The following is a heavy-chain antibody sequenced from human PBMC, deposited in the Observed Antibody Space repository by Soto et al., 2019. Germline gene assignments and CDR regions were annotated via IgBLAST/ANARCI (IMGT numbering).Heavy chain of an antibody. CDR1: GGSFSTYG. CDR2: IIPKFGTT. V-gene: IGHV1-69*13. D-gene: IGHD4-17*01. Sequence: QVQLVQSGAEVKKPGSSVKVSCKASGGSFSTYGINWVRLAPGQGLEWMGGIIPKFGTTNYAQKFRGRVTITADESTNTAYMELNYLRSADTAVYVCARELDPYYGGNSLSLDYWGQGTLVTVSS. CDR3: ARELDPYYGGNSLSLDY. J-gene: IGHJ4*02.